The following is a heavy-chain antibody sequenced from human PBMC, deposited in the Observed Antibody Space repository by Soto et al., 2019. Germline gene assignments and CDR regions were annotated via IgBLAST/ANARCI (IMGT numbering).Heavy chain of an antibody. V-gene: IGHV3-73*01. J-gene: IGHJ4*02. CDR2: IRSKANIYAT. Sequence: WGSLRLSCAASGFSFSASDIHWCRHSSFKGLEWVGRIRSKANIYATEYAASVKGRFTISRDDSKNTAYLRMNSLKTEDTAVYYCTRQGPRDGYNWGFDYWGQGTLVTVSS. D-gene: IGHD5-12*01. CDR1: GFSFSASD. CDR3: TRQGPRDGYNWGFDY.